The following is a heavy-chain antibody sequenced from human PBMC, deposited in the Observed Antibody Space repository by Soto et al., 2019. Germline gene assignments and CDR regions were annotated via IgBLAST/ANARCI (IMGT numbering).Heavy chain of an antibody. D-gene: IGHD3-9*01. CDR2: IIPIFGTA. CDR3: ARDQRGGLRYFDRHLPKGFDY. CDR1: GGTFSSYA. J-gene: IGHJ4*02. Sequence: SVKVSCKASGGTFSSYAISWVRQAPGQGLEWMGGIIPIFGTANYAQKFQGRVTITADESTSTAYMELSSLRSEDTAVYYCARDQRGGLRYFDRHLPKGFDYWGQGTLVTVSS. V-gene: IGHV1-69*13.